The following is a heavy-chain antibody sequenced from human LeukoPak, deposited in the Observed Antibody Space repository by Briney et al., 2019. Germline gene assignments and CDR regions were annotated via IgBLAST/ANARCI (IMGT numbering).Heavy chain of an antibody. J-gene: IGHJ2*01. CDR2: ISGSGGST. V-gene: IGHV3-23*01. CDR1: GFTFSSYA. Sequence: GGSLRLSCAASGFTFSSYAMSWVRQAPGKGLEWVSAISGSGGSTYYADSVKGRFTISRDNSKNTLYLQMNSLRAEDTAVYYCAKGRHYYDSSGYYYWNFDLWGRGTLVTVSS. D-gene: IGHD3-22*01. CDR3: AKGRHYYDSSGYYYWNFDL.